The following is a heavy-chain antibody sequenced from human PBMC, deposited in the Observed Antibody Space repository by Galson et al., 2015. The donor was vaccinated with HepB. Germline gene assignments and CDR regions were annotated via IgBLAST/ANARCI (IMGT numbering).Heavy chain of an antibody. D-gene: IGHD4-17*01. Sequence: SLRLSCAASGFTVSSNYMSWVRQAPGKGLEWVSFIYTDGSTYYADSVKGRFTISGDNSKNTVYLQMDSLRAEDTAVYYCARDPAVTTDYGMDVWGQGTPVTVSS. V-gene: IGHV3-66*02. J-gene: IGHJ6*02. CDR1: GFTVSSNY. CDR3: ARDPAVTTDYGMDV. CDR2: IYTDGST.